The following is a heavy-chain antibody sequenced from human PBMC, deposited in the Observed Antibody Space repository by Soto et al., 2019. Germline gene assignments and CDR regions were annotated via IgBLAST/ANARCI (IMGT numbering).Heavy chain of an antibody. Sequence: PSETLSLTCTVSGGSISSYYWSWIRQPPGKGLEWIGYIYYSGSTNYNPSLKSRVTISVDTSKNQFSLRLSSMTAADTALYYCARVLGGGWLLYWYFDLWGRGTLVTVSS. J-gene: IGHJ2*01. CDR2: IYYSGST. CDR1: GGSISSYY. V-gene: IGHV4-59*12. CDR3: ARVLGGGWLLYWYFDL. D-gene: IGHD5-12*01.